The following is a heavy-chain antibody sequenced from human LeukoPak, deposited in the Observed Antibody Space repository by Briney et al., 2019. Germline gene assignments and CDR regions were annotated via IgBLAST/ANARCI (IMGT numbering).Heavy chain of an antibody. CDR2: IYPGDSDT. CDR3: ARLGRYSTMVRGALDL. CDR1: GYSFTSYW. Sequence: GESLKISCKGPGYSFTSYWIGWVRQMPVKGLEWMGIIYPGDSDTRYSPSFQGQVTISADKSISTAYLQWSSLKASDTAMYYCARLGRYSTMVRGALDLWGQGTLVTVSS. J-gene: IGHJ5*02. V-gene: IGHV5-51*01. D-gene: IGHD3-10*01.